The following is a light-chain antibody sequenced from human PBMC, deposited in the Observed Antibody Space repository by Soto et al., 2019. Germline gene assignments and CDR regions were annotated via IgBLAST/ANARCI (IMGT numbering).Light chain of an antibody. J-gene: IGLJ2*01. Sequence: QSVLTQPASVSGSPGQSITISCTGTSSDVGGYNSVSWYQQHPGKAPKLMIYEVSNRPSGVSNRFSGSKSGNTASLTISGLQAEDEADYYCSSFTSSSTLLVFGGGTKLTVL. CDR2: EVS. CDR3: SSFTSSSTLLV. V-gene: IGLV2-14*01. CDR1: SSDVGGYNS.